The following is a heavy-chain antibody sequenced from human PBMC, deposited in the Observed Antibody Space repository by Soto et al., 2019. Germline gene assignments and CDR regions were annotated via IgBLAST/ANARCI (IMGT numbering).Heavy chain of an antibody. D-gene: IGHD3-3*01. CDR3: AKDQDFWSGYYTVDY. V-gene: IGHV3-23*01. Sequence: GGSLRLSCAASGFTFSSYAMSWVRQAPGKGLEWVSAISGSGGSTYYADSVKGRFTISRDNSKNTLYLQMNSLRAEDMAVYYCAKDQDFWSGYYTVDYWGQGTLVTVSS. CDR2: ISGSGGST. J-gene: IGHJ4*02. CDR1: GFTFSSYA.